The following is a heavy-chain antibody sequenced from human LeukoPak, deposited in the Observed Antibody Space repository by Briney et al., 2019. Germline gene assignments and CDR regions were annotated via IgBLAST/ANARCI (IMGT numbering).Heavy chain of an antibody. Sequence: ASVKVSCKASGYTFTGYYMHWVRQAPGQGLEWMGWINPNSGGTNYAQKFQGRVAMTRDTSINTAYMELSRLRSDDTAVYYCARATLRVVAAAGTVDYWGQGTLVTVSS. D-gene: IGHD6-13*01. CDR3: ARATLRVVAAAGTVDY. CDR2: INPNSGGT. V-gene: IGHV1-2*02. CDR1: GYTFTGYY. J-gene: IGHJ4*02.